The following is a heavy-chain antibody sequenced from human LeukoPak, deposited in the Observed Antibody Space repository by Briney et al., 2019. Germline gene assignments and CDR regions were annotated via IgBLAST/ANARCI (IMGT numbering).Heavy chain of an antibody. CDR1: GGSISSYY. CDR3: ARGPYSSSRGTYYYYMDV. CDR2: SYYSEST. D-gene: IGHD6-13*01. V-gene: IGHV4-59*01. Sequence: SETLSLTCTVSGGSISSYYWSWIRQPPGKGLGWIGYSYYSESTNYNPSLKSRVTISVDTSKNQFSLKLSSVTAADTAVYYCARGPYSSSRGTYYYYMDVWGKGTTVTVSS. J-gene: IGHJ6*03.